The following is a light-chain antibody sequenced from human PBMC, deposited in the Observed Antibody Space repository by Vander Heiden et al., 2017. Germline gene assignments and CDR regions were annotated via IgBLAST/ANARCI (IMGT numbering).Light chain of an antibody. CDR2: EVT. J-gene: IGLJ2*01. CDR3: ASYTSVSTSVV. V-gene: IGLV2-14*01. Sequence: QSALTQPASVSGSPGQSITISCTGTSNDVGGYNYVSWYQHHPGKAPKLIIYEVTNRPSGVSNRFSGSKSGNTASLTISGLQAEDVADYYCASYTSVSTSVVFGGGTKLTVL. CDR1: SNDVGGYNY.